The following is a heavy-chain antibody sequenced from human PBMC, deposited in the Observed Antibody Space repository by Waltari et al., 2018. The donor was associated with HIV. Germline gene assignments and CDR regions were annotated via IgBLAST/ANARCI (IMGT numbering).Heavy chain of an antibody. CDR2: IYHSGSN. D-gene: IGHD3-10*01. V-gene: IGHV4-38-2*02. CDR1: GYSISSGYY. Sequence: QVQLQESGPGLMKPSETLSLTCTVSGYSISSGYYWGWIRQPPGKGLEWIGSIYHSGSNYYNPSLKSRVTISVDTSKNQFSLKLSSVTAADTAVYYCARGKGGSGSYFWFDPWGQGTLVTVSS. CDR3: ARGKGGSGSYFWFDP. J-gene: IGHJ5*02.